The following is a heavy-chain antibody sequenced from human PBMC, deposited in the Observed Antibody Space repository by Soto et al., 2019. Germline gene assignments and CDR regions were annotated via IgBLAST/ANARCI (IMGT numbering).Heavy chain of an antibody. V-gene: IGHV3-30*18. CDR1: GFTFSSYG. CDR2: ISYDGSNK. D-gene: IGHD6-13*01. Sequence: QVQLVESGGGVVQPGRSLRLSCAASGFTFSSYGMHWVRQAPGKGLEWVAVISYDGSNKYYADSVKGQFTISRDNSKNTLYLQMNSLRAEDTAVYYCAKDRAAAGYYYYGMDVWGQGTTVTVSS. J-gene: IGHJ6*02. CDR3: AKDRAAAGYYYYGMDV.